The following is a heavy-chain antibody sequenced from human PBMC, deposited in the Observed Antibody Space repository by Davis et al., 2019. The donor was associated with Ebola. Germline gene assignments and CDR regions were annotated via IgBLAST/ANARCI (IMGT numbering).Heavy chain of an antibody. CDR3: ARGDYYYYYGMDV. Sequence: PGGSLRLSCAVYGGSFSGYYWSWIRQPPGKGLEWIGEINHSGSTNYNPSLKSRVTISVDTSKNQFSLKLSSVTAADTAVYYCARGDYYYYYGMDVWGQGTTVTVSS. V-gene: IGHV4-34*01. J-gene: IGHJ6*02. CDR1: GGSFSGYY. CDR2: INHSGST.